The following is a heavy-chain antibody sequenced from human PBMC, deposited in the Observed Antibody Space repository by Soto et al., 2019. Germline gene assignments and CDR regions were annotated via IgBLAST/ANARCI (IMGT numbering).Heavy chain of an antibody. CDR2: IYHSGST. Sequence: QVQLQESGPGLVKPSGTLSLTCAVSSGSISSSNWWSWVRQPPGKGLEWIGEIYHSGSTNYNPSLKSRVTISVDKSKNQFSLKLSSVTAADTAVYYGVRDRAAAYRYFDYWGQGTLVTVSS. CDR3: VRDRAAAYRYFDY. CDR1: SGSISSSNW. J-gene: IGHJ4*02. V-gene: IGHV4-4*02. D-gene: IGHD6-13*01.